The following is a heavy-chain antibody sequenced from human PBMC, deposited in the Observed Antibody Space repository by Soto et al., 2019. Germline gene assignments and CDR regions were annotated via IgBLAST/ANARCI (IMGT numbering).Heavy chain of an antibody. V-gene: IGHV1-58*01. Sequence: SVKVSCKASGFTFTSSAVQWVRQARGQRLEWIGWIVVGSGNTNYAQKFQERVTITRDMSTSTAYMELSSLRSEDTAVYYCARGAPVLLWFGELSEFDYWGQGTLVTVSS. CDR2: IVVGSGNT. J-gene: IGHJ4*02. CDR3: ARGAPVLLWFGELSEFDY. D-gene: IGHD3-10*01. CDR1: GFTFTSSA.